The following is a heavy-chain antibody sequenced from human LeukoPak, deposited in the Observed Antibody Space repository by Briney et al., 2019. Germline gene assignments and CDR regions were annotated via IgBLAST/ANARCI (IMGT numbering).Heavy chain of an antibody. D-gene: IGHD5-18*01. CDR2: ISGSGGST. J-gene: IGHJ3*02. Sequence: PGGSLRLSCAASGFTFSSSAMNWVRQAPGKGLQWVSAISGSGGSTYYADSVKGRFTISRDNSKNTLYLQMNSLRAEDTAVYYCANPGRGGYSRGGDAFDIWGQGTMVTVSS. V-gene: IGHV3-23*01. CDR3: ANPGRGGYSRGGDAFDI. CDR1: GFTFSSSA.